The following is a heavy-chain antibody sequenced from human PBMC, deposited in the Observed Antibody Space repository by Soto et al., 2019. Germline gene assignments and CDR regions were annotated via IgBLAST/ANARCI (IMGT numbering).Heavy chain of an antibody. CDR3: TIGSWAGDVSDI. V-gene: IGHV1-69*02. Sequence: QVQLVQSGAEVKKPASSVKVSCKDSGGTFSTYSMFWVRQAPGQGLEWMGRIIPMRGIANHAQRFQDRVTITADMSTATDHMELSSLRSEDTALYYCTIGSWAGDVSDIWGQGTMGTVS. CDR2: IIPMRGIA. CDR1: GGTFSTYS. J-gene: IGHJ3*02. D-gene: IGHD2-21*02.